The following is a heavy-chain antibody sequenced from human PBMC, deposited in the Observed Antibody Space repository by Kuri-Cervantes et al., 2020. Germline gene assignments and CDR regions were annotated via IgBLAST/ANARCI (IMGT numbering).Heavy chain of an antibody. CDR3: ARVGVYSSGWGGNYYYGMDV. CDR2: ISYDGSNK. D-gene: IGHD6-19*01. J-gene: IGHJ6*02. V-gene: IGHV3-30*14. Sequence: GESLKISFAASGFTFSSYAMHWVRQAPGKGLEWVAVISYDGSNKYYADSVKGRFTISRDNSKNTLYLQMNSLRAEDTAVYYCARVGVYSSGWGGNYYYGMDVWGQGTTVTVSS. CDR1: GFTFSSYA.